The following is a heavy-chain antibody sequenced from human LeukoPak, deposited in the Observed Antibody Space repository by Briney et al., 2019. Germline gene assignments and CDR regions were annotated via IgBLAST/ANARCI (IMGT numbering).Heavy chain of an antibody. V-gene: IGHV1-69*04. Sequence: SVKVSCKTSGYTFTSYGISWVRQAPGQGLEWMGRIIPILGIANYAQKFQGRVTITADKSTSTAYMELSSLRSEDTAVYYCARDSYYDSSGYYYYYFDYWGQGTLVTVSS. CDR3: ARDSYYDSSGYYYYYFDY. CDR1: GYTFTSYG. J-gene: IGHJ4*02. CDR2: IIPILGIA. D-gene: IGHD3-22*01.